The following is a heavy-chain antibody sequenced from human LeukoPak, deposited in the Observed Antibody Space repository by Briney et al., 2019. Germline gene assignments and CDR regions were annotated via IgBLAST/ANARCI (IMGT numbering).Heavy chain of an antibody. CDR2: IIPLFGTA. Sequence: GASVKVSCKASGGTFSSYVISWVRQAPGQGLEWMGGIIPLFGTANYAQRFRGRVTITTDESTSTAYMELNSLKSEDTAVYYCARAQSPLGYCTSSSCSTEAFDIWGQGTTVTVSS. V-gene: IGHV1-69*05. D-gene: IGHD2-15*01. J-gene: IGHJ3*02. CDR1: GGTFSSYV. CDR3: ARAQSPLGYCTSSSCSTEAFDI.